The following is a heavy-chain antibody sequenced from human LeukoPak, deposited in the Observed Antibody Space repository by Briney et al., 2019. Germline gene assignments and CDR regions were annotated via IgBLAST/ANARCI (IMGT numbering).Heavy chain of an antibody. CDR1: GFTFSSYE. CDR2: ISSSGSTI. J-gene: IGHJ3*02. V-gene: IGHV3-48*03. D-gene: IGHD7-27*01. CDR3: ARKMGTLGHAFDI. Sequence: PGGSLRLSCAASGFTFSSYEMNWVRQAPGKGLEWVSYISSSGSTIYYADSVKGRFTISRDNAKNSLYLQMNSLRAEDTAAYYCARKMGTLGHAFDIWGQGTMVTVSS.